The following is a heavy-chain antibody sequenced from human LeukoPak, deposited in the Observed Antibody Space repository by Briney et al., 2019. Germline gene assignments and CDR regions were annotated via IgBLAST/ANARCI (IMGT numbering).Heavy chain of an antibody. CDR1: GFTFSTYT. Sequence: PGGSLRLSCATSGFTFSTYTMNWVRQALGKGLEWVSYISSSSGTIYYADSVKGRFTISRDNAKNSLYLQMNSLRAEDTAVYYCAREWRGAFDYWGQGTLVTVSS. J-gene: IGHJ4*02. V-gene: IGHV3-48*01. CDR3: AREWRGAFDY. CDR2: ISSSSGTI. D-gene: IGHD4/OR15-4a*01.